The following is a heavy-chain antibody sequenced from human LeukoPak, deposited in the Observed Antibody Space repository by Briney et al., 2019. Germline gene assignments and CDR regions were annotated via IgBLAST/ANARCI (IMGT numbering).Heavy chain of an antibody. Sequence: GGSLRLSCAASGFTVSSHYMAWVRQPPGKGLEWVSIIFGGGGTYYAGSVKGRFTISRDNAKNSLYLQMNSLRAEDTAVYYCARDPYDFWSGYSDYWGQGTLVTVSS. CDR2: IFGGGGT. CDR1: GFTVSSHY. J-gene: IGHJ4*02. V-gene: IGHV3-53*01. CDR3: ARDPYDFWSGYSDY. D-gene: IGHD3-3*01.